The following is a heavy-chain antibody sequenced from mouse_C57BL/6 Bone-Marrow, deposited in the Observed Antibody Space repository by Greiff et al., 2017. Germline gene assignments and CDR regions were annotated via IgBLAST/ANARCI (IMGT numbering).Heavy chain of an antibody. Sequence: VKLMESGAELVRPGASVKLSCKASGYTFTSYGISWVKQRTGQGLEWIGEIYPRSGNTYYNEKFKGKATLTADKSSSTAYMELRSLTSEDSAVYFCARSGYESWFAYRGQGTLVTVSA. CDR3: ARSGYESWFAY. J-gene: IGHJ3*01. D-gene: IGHD2-10*02. CDR2: IYPRSGNT. CDR1: GYTFTSYG. V-gene: IGHV1-81*01.